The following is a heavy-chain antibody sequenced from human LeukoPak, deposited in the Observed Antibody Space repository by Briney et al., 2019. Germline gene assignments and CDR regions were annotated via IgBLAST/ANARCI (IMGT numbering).Heavy chain of an antibody. Sequence: ASVKVSCKASGYTFTGYYMHWVRQAPGQGLEWMGWINPNSGGTNYAQKFQDRVTMTRDTSISTAYMELSRLRSDDTAVYYCARVGFDSSGYRLYYMDVWGKGTTVTVSS. CDR1: GYTFTGYY. CDR3: ARVGFDSSGYRLYYMDV. CDR2: INPNSGGT. J-gene: IGHJ6*03. D-gene: IGHD3-22*01. V-gene: IGHV1-2*02.